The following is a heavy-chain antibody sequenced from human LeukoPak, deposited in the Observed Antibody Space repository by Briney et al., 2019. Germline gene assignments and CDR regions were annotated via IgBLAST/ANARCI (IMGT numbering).Heavy chain of an antibody. Sequence: PSETLSLTCTISGDSISSYYWSWIRQSAGKGLEWIGRIYSSGSTNYNPSLRSRLTMSVDTSKNQFSLKLSSVTAADTAVYYCARDSAPGVGAGAWGQGTLVTVSS. CDR2: IYSSGST. CDR3: ARDSAPGVGAGA. J-gene: IGHJ5*02. V-gene: IGHV4-4*07. CDR1: GDSISSYY. D-gene: IGHD1-26*01.